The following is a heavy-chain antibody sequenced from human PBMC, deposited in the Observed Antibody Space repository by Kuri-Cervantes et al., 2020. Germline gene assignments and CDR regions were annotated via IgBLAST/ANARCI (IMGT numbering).Heavy chain of an antibody. CDR1: RFTFSSYW. Sequence: GESLKISCAASRFTFSSYWMHWVRQAPGKGLVWVSCVNSAGSSTSYADSVKGRFTISRDNAKNSLYLQMNSLRAEDTALYYCARGTLYCTNGVCYPFDYWGQGTLVTVSS. V-gene: IGHV3-74*01. CDR3: ARGTLYCTNGVCYPFDY. D-gene: IGHD2-8*01. J-gene: IGHJ4*02. CDR2: VNSAGSST.